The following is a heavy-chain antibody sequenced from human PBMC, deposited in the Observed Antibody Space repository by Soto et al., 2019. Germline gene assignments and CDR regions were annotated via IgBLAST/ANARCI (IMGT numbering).Heavy chain of an antibody. J-gene: IGHJ6*04. Sequence: ASVKVSCKASGYTFTNYGISWVRQAPGQGLEWMGWISAYNGNINYAQKLQGRVTMTTDTSTNTAYMELRSLRSDDTAVYYCARDPLIVAVSSDYGMDGWGKGTTVTVSS. CDR2: ISAYNGNI. D-gene: IGHD2-21*01. CDR3: ARDPLIVAVSSDYGMDG. CDR1: GYTFTNYG. V-gene: IGHV1-18*01.